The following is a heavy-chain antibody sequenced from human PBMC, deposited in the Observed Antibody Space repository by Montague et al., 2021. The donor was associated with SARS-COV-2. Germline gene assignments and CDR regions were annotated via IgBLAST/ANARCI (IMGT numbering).Heavy chain of an antibody. J-gene: IGHJ4*02. CDR2: IYYNRSA. Sequence: TLSLTCTVSGVAVPSRRSYWNTSGLQSRTDLVWILLIYYNRSAKYSPTLKSQLTISVDTSKNQFSLELTSVTAADTAVYYCARLPPVGSTFFFEFWGQGILVTVSS. D-gene: IGHD2/OR15-2a*01. V-gene: IGHV4-31*01. CDR1: GVAVPSRRSY. CDR3: ARLPPVGSTFFFEF.